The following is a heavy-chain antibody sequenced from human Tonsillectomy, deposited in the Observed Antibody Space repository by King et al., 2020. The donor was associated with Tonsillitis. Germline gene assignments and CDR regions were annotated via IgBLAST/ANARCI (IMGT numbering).Heavy chain of an antibody. D-gene: IGHD3-3*01. Sequence: VQLVESGGGLVQPGGSLRLSCAASGFTFSTYAMTWVRQAPGKGLEWVSVMSGAGARTYHADSVKGRFTISRDNSKNPLYLQMNSLRAEDTAVYYLAKCPYDFWSGGLYYAMDVWGQGTTVTVSS. V-gene: IGHV3-23*04. CDR2: MSGAGART. CDR3: AKCPYDFWSGGLYYAMDV. J-gene: IGHJ6*02. CDR1: GFTFSTYA.